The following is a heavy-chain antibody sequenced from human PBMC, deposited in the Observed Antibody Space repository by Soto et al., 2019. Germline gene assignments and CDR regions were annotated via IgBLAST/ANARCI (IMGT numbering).Heavy chain of an antibody. CDR1: GFTFSSYA. D-gene: IGHD6-6*01. CDR2: ISGSGVST. CDR3: AKSITARPFDY. Sequence: PGGSLRLSCAASGFTFSSYAMSWVRQAPGKGLEWVSAISGSGVSTYYADSVKGRFTISIDNSKNTLFLQMNSLRAEDTAVYYCAKSITARPFDYWGQGALVTVSS. J-gene: IGHJ4*02. V-gene: IGHV3-23*01.